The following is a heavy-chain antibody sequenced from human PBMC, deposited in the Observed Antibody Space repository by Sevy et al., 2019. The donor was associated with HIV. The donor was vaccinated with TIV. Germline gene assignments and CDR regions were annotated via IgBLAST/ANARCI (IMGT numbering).Heavy chain of an antibody. J-gene: IGHJ4*02. CDR1: GFTFSSHG. Sequence: GGSQRLSCAASGFTFSSHGMHWVRQAPGKGLEWVSGLSGYSDITRYADSVKGRFTVSRDNSRNTLYLQMNSLKAEDTAVYYCAKRRNGDFDYWGQGTLVTVSS. D-gene: IGHD2-8*01. CDR2: LSGYSDIT. CDR3: AKRRNGDFDY. V-gene: IGHV3-23*01.